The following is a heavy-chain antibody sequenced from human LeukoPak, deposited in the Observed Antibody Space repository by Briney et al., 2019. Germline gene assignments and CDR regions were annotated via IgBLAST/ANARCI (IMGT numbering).Heavy chain of an antibody. CDR2: ISSSSSNI. CDR1: GFTFSTYR. CDR3: ARAGNTRFDY. Sequence: GGSLRLSCAASGFTFSTYRMNWVCQAPGKGLEWVSYISSSSSNIYYADSVKGRFTISRDNAKNSLFLQINSLRAEDTAVYSCARAGNTRFDYWGQGTLVTVSS. D-gene: IGHD2/OR15-2a*01. J-gene: IGHJ4*02. V-gene: IGHV3-48*01.